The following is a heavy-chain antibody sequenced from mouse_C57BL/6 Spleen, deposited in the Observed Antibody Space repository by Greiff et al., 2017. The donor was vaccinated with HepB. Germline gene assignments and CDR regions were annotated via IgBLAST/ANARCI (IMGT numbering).Heavy chain of an antibody. CDR2: IHPSDSDT. D-gene: IGHD2-4*01. J-gene: IGHJ3*01. V-gene: IGHV1-74*01. CDR3: GVEGPIYYDFLWFAY. Sequence: QVQLQQPGAELVKPGASVKVSCKASGYTFTSYWMHWVKQRPGQGLEWIARIHPSDSDTNYTQKFKGKATLTVDKSSSTAYMQLSSLTSEDSAVYCCGVEGPIYYDFLWFAYWGQGTLVTVSA. CDR1: GYTFTSYW.